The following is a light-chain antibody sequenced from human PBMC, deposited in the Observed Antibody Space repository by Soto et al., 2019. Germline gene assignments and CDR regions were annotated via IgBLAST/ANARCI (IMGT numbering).Light chain of an antibody. J-gene: IGKJ4*01. Sequence: IQMTQSPSTLSASVGDTVTITCRASQSISVSLAWYQQKPGKAPNLLIYDASNLQTGVPSRFSGSGSGTDFTFTISSLQPEDIATYYCQQYDQLPLTFGGGTKVDI. CDR1: QSISVS. V-gene: IGKV1-33*01. CDR3: QQYDQLPLT. CDR2: DAS.